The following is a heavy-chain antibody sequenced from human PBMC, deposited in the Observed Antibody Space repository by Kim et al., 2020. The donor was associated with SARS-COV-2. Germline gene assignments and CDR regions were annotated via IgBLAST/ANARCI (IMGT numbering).Heavy chain of an antibody. CDR1: GFTFSSYS. CDR2: ISSSSSYI. D-gene: IGHD4-4*01. J-gene: IGHJ4*02. V-gene: IGHV3-21*01. Sequence: GGSLRLSCAASGFTFSSYSMNWVRQAPGKGLEWVSSISSSSSYIYYADSVKGRFTISRDNAKNSLYLQRDSLRAEDTAVYYCARVSVTTSFDYWGQGTLVTVS. CDR3: ARVSVTTSFDY.